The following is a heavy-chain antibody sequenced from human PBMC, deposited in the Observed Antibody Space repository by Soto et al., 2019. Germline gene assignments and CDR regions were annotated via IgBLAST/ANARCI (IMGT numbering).Heavy chain of an antibody. CDR1: GASISGGGNS. CDR3: ARTDVYTSQGDYFGS. CDR2: VHHTGST. V-gene: IGHV4-30-2*01. J-gene: IGHJ4*02. Sequence: KTSETLSLTCAVSGASISGGGNSWNWIRQPPGKGLEWIGYVHHTGSTYYTPSLKSRVTISLDRSKNQFSLKLTSVTAADTAVYYCARTDVYTSQGDYFGSWGQGALVTVSS. D-gene: IGHD1-20*01.